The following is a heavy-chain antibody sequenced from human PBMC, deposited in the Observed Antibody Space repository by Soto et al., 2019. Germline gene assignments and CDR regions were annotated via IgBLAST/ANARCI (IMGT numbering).Heavy chain of an antibody. V-gene: IGHV1-69*06. CDR1: GGTFSSYA. D-gene: IGHD6-6*01. J-gene: IGHJ4*02. CDR2: IIPIFGTA. CDR3: AIPAARRDY. Sequence: VASVKVSWKASGGTFSSYAISWVRQAPGQGLEWMGGIIPIFGTANYAQKFQGRVTITADKSTSTAYMELSSLRSEDTAVYYCAIPAARRDYRSQGTLVTVSS.